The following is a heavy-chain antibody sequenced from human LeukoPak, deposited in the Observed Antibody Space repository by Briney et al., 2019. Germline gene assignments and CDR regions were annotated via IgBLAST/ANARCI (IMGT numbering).Heavy chain of an antibody. CDR2: ISSSSSNI. CDR3: AKDEWAVTTRDAFDI. D-gene: IGHD4-17*01. Sequence: GGSLRLSCAASGFTFSSYGMNWVRQAPGKGLEWLSYISSSSSNIYNADSVKGRFTISRDNAKNSLYLQMNSLRAEDTAVYYCAKDEWAVTTRDAFDIWGQGTTVTVSS. J-gene: IGHJ3*02. CDR1: GFTFSSYG. V-gene: IGHV3-48*01.